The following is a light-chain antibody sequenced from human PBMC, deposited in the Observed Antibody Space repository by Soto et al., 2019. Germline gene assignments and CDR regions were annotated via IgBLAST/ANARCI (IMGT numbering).Light chain of an antibody. V-gene: IGLV2-8*01. CDR1: RSDIGSYNY. Sequence: QSALTQPASVSGSPGQSITISCSGTRSDIGSYNYVSWYQQHPGKAPKLMIYEVSKRPSGVPDRFSGSKSGNTASLTVSGLQAEDEADYYCSSYAGSNNLVFGGGTKVTVL. J-gene: IGLJ3*02. CDR2: EVS. CDR3: SSYAGSNNLV.